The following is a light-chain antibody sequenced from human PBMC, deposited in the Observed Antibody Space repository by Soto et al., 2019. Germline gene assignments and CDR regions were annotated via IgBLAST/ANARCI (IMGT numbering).Light chain of an antibody. V-gene: IGLV4-69*01. CDR3: QTWDTGSAV. CDR1: SGHSNYA. Sequence: QPVLTQLPSASASLGASVKLTCTLSSGHSNYAVAWHQQQPEKGPQYLMKVHSDGSRIKGAGIRDRFSGSSSGAERYLIISSLQSDDEADYYCQTWDTGSAVFGGGTKLTVL. CDR2: VHSDGSR. J-gene: IGLJ2*01.